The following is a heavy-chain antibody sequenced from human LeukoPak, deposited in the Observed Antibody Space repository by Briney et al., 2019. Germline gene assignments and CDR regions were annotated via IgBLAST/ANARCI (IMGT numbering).Heavy chain of an antibody. CDR1: GYTFTSYG. J-gene: IGHJ4*02. D-gene: IGHD3-9*01. Sequence: ASVKVSCKASGYTFTSYGISWVRQAPEQGLEWMGWISAYNGNTNYAQKLQGRVTMTTDTSTSTAYMELRSLRSDDTAVYYCARVPPLLTGYYTTHFDYWGQGTLVTVSS. V-gene: IGHV1-18*01. CDR2: ISAYNGNT. CDR3: ARVPPLLTGYYTTHFDY.